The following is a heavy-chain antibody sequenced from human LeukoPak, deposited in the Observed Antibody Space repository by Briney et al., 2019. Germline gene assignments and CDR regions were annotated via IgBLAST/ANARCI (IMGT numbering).Heavy chain of an antibody. V-gene: IGHV3-9*01. D-gene: IGHD6-19*01. CDR1: GFTFSDYY. J-gene: IGHJ4*02. CDR3: AKTSRGDSSDWYYFDY. Sequence: PGGSLRLSCATSGFTFSDYYMSWIRQAPGKGLEWVSGISWNSGSLGYADSVKGRFTISRDNAKNSLYLQMNSLRAEDTALYYCAKTSRGDSSDWYYFDYWGQGTLVTVSS. CDR2: ISWNSGSL.